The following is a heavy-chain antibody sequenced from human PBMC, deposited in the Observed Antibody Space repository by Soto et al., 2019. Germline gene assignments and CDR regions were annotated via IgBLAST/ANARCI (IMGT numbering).Heavy chain of an antibody. J-gene: IGHJ6*02. V-gene: IGHV3-30*18. Sequence: GGSLRLSXAASGFTFSSYGMHWVRQAPGKGLEWVAVISYDGSNKYYADSVKGRFTISRDNSKNTLYLQMNSLRAEDTAVYYCAKDTRTSSWYVYYYYGMDVWGQGTTVTVSS. D-gene: IGHD6-13*01. CDR3: AKDTRTSSWYVYYYYGMDV. CDR2: ISYDGSNK. CDR1: GFTFSSYG.